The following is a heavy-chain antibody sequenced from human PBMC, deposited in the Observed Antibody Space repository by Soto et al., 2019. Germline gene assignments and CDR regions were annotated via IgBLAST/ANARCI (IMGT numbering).Heavy chain of an antibody. Sequence: ALRLSCASSSFTFSSYARRWVGHPPVKLLGFFSAIIGSGGSTYYADSVKGRFTISRDNSKNTLYLQMNSLRAEDTAVYYCAKDSTVFYSSSDVNWFDTWGQGTLVTVSS. CDR2: IIGSGGST. CDR1: SFTFSSYA. J-gene: IGHJ5*02. V-gene: IGHV3-23*01. CDR3: AKDSTVFYSSSDVNWFDT. D-gene: IGHD6-6*01.